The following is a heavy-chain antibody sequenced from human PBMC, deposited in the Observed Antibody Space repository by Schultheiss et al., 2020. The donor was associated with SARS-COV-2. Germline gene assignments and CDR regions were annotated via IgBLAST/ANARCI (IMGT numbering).Heavy chain of an antibody. V-gene: IGHV4-34*01. D-gene: IGHD3-10*01. J-gene: IGHJ4*02. CDR2: INHSGKT. CDR1: GGSFSGYY. CDR3: SRVRRQFASGSPSDY. Sequence: LSCAVYGGSFSGYYWNWIRLTPGKGLEWIGDINHSGKTNYNPSLKNRVTISLDTSKNQFSLRMTSVTAADTAVYYCSRVRRQFASGSPSDYWGRGSLVTVSS.